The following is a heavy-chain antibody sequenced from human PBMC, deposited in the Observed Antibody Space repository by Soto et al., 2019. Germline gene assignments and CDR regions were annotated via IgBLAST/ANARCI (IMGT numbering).Heavy chain of an antibody. CDR3: ARPPGGYNWFDP. V-gene: IGHV1-8*01. Sequence: ASVKVSCNASGYTLTSYDINWVRQATGQGVEWMGCLHPNSGNTGYAQKFEGRVTMTRNTSISTAYMQLSRLTSDDTAVYYCARPPGGYNWFDPWGRGTPVTVSS. CDR1: GYTLTSYD. CDR2: LHPNSGNT. D-gene: IGHD5-12*01. J-gene: IGHJ5*02.